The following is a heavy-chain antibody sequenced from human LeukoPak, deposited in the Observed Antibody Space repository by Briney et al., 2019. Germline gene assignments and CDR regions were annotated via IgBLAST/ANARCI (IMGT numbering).Heavy chain of an antibody. CDR3: ARGGFLFDP. Sequence: GGSLRLSCAASGFTFSSYWMSWVRQAPGKGLEWVANIKQDGSEKNYVDSVRGRFSISRDNAKNSLYLQMNSLRGEDTAVYYCARGGFLFDPWGQGTLVTVPS. V-gene: IGHV3-7*04. CDR2: IKQDGSEK. D-gene: IGHD5-12*01. CDR1: GFTFSSYW. J-gene: IGHJ5*02.